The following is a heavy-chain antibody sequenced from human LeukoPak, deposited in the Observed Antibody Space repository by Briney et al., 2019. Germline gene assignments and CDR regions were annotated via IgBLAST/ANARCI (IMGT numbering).Heavy chain of an antibody. J-gene: IGHJ5*02. V-gene: IGHV1-46*01. D-gene: IGHD5-18*01. Sequence: ASVKVSCKASGYTFTSYYMHWVRQAPGQGLEWMGIINPSGGSTSYAQKFQGRVTMTRDTSTSTVYMELSSLRSEDTAVYYCARDVDPSYDPTAWFDPWGQGTLVTVSS. CDR2: INPSGGST. CDR3: ARDVDPSYDPTAWFDP. CDR1: GYTFTSYY.